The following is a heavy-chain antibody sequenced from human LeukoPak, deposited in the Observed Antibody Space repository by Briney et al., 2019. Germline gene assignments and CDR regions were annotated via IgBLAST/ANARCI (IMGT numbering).Heavy chain of an antibody. CDR2: IHYSGST. J-gene: IGHJ4*02. CDR1: GASISTYY. Sequence: SETLSLTCSVSGASISTYYWSWIRQPPEKGLEWIGYIHYSGSTSYNPSLKSRVTMSVDTSNDQFSLKVSSVTAADTAVYYCARGGSSWYADYWGQGTLVTVSS. CDR3: ARGGSSWYADY. D-gene: IGHD6-13*01. V-gene: IGHV4-59*01.